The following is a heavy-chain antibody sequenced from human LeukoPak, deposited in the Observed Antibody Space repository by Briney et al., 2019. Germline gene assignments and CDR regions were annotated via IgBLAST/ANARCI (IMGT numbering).Heavy chain of an antibody. CDR1: GGTFSSYA. Sequence: ASVKVSCKASGGTFSSYAISWVRQAPGQGLEWMGGIIPIFGTANYAQKFQGRVTITADKSTSTAYMELSSLRSEDTAVYYCARASRLGKAYYYMDVWGKGTTVTVSS. CDR2: IIPIFGTA. CDR3: ARASRLGKAYYYMDV. J-gene: IGHJ6*03. D-gene: IGHD7-27*01. V-gene: IGHV1-69*06.